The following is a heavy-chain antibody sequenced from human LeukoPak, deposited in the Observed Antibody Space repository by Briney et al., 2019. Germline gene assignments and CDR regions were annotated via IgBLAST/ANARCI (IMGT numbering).Heavy chain of an antibody. J-gene: IGHJ4*02. CDR2: IYYSGST. V-gene: IGHV4-59*01. CDR3: ARGGDSSIFDY. D-gene: IGHD6-13*01. CDR1: GGSISSYY. Sequence: PSETLSLTCTVSGGSISSYYWSWIRQPPVKGLEWIGYIYYSGSTNYNPSLKSRVTISVDTSKNQFSLKLSSVTAADTAVYYCARGGDSSIFDYWGQGTLVTVSS.